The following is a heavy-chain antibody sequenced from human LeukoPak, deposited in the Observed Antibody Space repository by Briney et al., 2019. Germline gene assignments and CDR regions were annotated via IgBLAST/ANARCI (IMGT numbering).Heavy chain of an antibody. Sequence: SETLSLTCTVSGGSISSSSYYWGWIRQPPGKGLEWIGSIYYSGSTYYNPSLKSRVTISVDTSKNQFSLKLSSVTAADTAVYYCARGTSMVRGAHDYWGQGTLVTVSS. CDR1: GGSISSSSYY. D-gene: IGHD3-10*01. CDR2: IYYSGST. V-gene: IGHV4-39*07. J-gene: IGHJ4*02. CDR3: ARGTSMVRGAHDY.